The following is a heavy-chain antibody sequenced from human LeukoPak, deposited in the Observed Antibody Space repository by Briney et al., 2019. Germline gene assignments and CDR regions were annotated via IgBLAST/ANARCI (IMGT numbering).Heavy chain of an antibody. Sequence: GGSLRLSCAASGFTFSYYWMHWVRQAPGEGLVWVSRINGDGRTTTYADSVKGRITISRDNAKNTLYLQMSSLRVEDTAVYYCARSGITMVGGASIGLLTFDIWGPGTMVTVSP. D-gene: IGHD3-10*01. CDR3: ARSGITMVGGASIGLLTFDI. J-gene: IGHJ3*02. V-gene: IGHV3-74*03. CDR2: INGDGRTT. CDR1: GFTFSYYW.